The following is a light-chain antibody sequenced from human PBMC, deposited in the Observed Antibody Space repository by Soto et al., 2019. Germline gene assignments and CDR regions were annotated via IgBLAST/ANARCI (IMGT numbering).Light chain of an antibody. V-gene: IGLV2-14*03. J-gene: IGLJ1*01. CDR2: DVS. Sequence: QLVLTQPASVSGSPGQSITISCTGTSSDVGGYKYVSWYQQHPGKAPKLMIYDVSNRPSGVSNRFSGSKSGNTASLTISGLQAEDEAEYYCSSYRSSSTLGVFGTGTKLTVL. CDR1: SSDVGGYKY. CDR3: SSYRSSSTLGV.